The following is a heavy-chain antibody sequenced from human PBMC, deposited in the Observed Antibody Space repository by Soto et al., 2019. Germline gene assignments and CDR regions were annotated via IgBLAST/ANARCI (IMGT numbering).Heavy chain of an antibody. CDR1: GYTVTSYG. D-gene: IGHD5-12*01. J-gene: IGHJ4*02. Sequence: ASVKVSCKASGYTVTSYGISWVRLAPGQGLEWMGWISAYNGNTNYAQKLQGRVTMTTDTSTSTAYMELRSLRSDDTAVYYCARAPRGYSGYDWVYWGQGTLVTVSS. V-gene: IGHV1-18*01. CDR2: ISAYNGNT. CDR3: ARAPRGYSGYDWVY.